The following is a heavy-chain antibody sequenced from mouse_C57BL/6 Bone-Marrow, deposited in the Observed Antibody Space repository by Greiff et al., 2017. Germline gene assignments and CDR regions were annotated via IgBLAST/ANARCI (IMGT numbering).Heavy chain of an antibody. D-gene: IGHD1-1*01. V-gene: IGHV1-81*01. Sequence: QVQLQQSGAELVKPGASVKLSCKASGYTFTSYCIRWVKQRTGQGLEWIGEIDPRSGDTKYNEKFKGKATLTADKSSSTAYMELRSLTSEDSAVYFWASERGSLVVAPYYFDYWGEGTTLTVSS. J-gene: IGHJ2*01. CDR2: IDPRSGDT. CDR3: ASERGSLVVAPYYFDY. CDR1: GYTFTSYC.